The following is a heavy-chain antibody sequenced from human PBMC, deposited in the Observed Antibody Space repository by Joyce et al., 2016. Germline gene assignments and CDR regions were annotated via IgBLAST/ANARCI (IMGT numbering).Heavy chain of an antibody. D-gene: IGHD2-21*01. J-gene: IGHJ3*02. CDR3: AREKTPGDFFDI. V-gene: IGHV3-13*01. Sequence: EVQLVASGGGLVQPGGSLRLSCVASGFIFSGYDIHWVRQRPGKGIEWVSGITTSGYIHSPGSLKGSFTISRDNAKNSLYLQINSLRAEDTAVYYCAREKTPGDFFDIWGQGTMVTVSS. CDR2: ITTSGYI. CDR1: GFIFSGYD.